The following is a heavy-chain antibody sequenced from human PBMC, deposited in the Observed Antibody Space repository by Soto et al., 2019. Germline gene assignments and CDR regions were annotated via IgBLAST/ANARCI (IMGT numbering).Heavy chain of an antibody. Sequence: DVQLLESGGGLVQPGGSLRLSCAASGFTFSSCAMSWVRQAPGKGLEWVSAISDSGRTTYSADSVKGRFTLSRDNSKNTLYLQMNSLRAEDTAVYFCAKDRGSGWPSNFDYWGQGTLVTVSS. V-gene: IGHV3-23*01. CDR3: AKDRGSGWPSNFDY. CDR2: ISDSGRTT. CDR1: GFTFSSCA. D-gene: IGHD6-25*01. J-gene: IGHJ4*02.